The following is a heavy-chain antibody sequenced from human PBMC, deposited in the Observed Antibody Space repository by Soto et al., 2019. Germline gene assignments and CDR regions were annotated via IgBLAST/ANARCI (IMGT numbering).Heavy chain of an antibody. J-gene: IGHJ6*02. V-gene: IGHV4-39*01. Sequence: SGTLSLTCTVSGGSISSSSYYWGWIRQPPGKGLEWIGSIYYSGSTYYNPSLKSRVTISVDTSKNQFSLKLSSVTAAYTAVYYCARLRYSSGWHGGYYYYGMDVWGQGTTVTVSS. CDR1: GGSISSSSYY. D-gene: IGHD6-19*01. CDR3: ARLRYSSGWHGGYYYYGMDV. CDR2: IYYSGST.